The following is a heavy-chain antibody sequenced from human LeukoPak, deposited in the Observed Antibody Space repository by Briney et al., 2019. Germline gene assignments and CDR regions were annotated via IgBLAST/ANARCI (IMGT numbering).Heavy chain of an antibody. Sequence: ASVEVSCKASGGTFSSYAISWVRQAPGQGLEWMGRIIPILGIANYAQKFQGRVTITADKSTSTAYMELSSLRSEDTAVYYCAPEDGHYYGSGSYYIHFDYWGQGTLVTVSS. CDR2: IIPILGIA. J-gene: IGHJ4*02. D-gene: IGHD3-10*01. V-gene: IGHV1-69*04. CDR3: APEDGHYYGSGSYYIHFDY. CDR1: GGTFSSYA.